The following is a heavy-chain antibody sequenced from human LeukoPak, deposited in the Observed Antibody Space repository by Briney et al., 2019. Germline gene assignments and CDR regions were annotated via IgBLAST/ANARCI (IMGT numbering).Heavy chain of an antibody. Sequence: GGSLRLSCAASGFTFSSYAMSWVRQAPGKGLEWVSAISGSGGSTYYADSVKGRFTISRDNSKNTLYLQMNTLRAEDTAVYYCARRAGDYSHPYDYWGQGTLVTVSS. V-gene: IGHV3-23*01. CDR2: ISGSGGST. D-gene: IGHD3-22*01. CDR3: ARRAGDYSHPYDY. CDR1: GFTFSSYA. J-gene: IGHJ4*02.